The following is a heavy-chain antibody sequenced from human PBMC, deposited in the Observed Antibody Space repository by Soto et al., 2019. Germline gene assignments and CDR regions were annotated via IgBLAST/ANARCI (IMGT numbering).Heavy chain of an antibody. D-gene: IGHD2-21*02. CDR3: ARGGHVVVVTAALDY. CDR2: VNPSGGHT. CDR1: GDTFTDYY. Sequence: ASVKVSCKASGDTFTDYYIHWVRQAPGQGLEWMGTVNPSGGHTTYAQHFLGRMTMTRDTSTSTLYMELTSLTSGDTAVYYCARGGHVVVVTAALDYWGQGTLVTVSS. V-gene: IGHV1-46*01. J-gene: IGHJ4*02.